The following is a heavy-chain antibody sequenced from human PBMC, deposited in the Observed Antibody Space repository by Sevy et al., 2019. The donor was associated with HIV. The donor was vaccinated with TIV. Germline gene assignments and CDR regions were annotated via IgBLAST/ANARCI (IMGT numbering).Heavy chain of an antibody. CDR3: ARAIIIRAHIARFPFDY. CDR1: GYTFTGYY. Sequence: ATVKVSCKASGYTFTGYYMHWVRQAPGQGLEWMGRINPNSGGTNYAQKFQGRVTMTRDTSVSTYYMELSRLRSDDTALYYCARAIIIRAHIARFPFDYWGQGTLVTVSS. J-gene: IGHJ4*02. D-gene: IGHD3-16*01. CDR2: INPNSGGT. V-gene: IGHV1-2*06.